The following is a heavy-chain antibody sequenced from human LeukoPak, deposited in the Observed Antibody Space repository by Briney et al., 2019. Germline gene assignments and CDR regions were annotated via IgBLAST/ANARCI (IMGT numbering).Heavy chain of an antibody. J-gene: IGHJ6*02. Sequence: GGSLRLSCAASGFTFSNYNMNWVRQAPGKGLEWVSYISSSSTTIFYADSVKGRFTISRDNAKNSLYLQMNSLRAEDTAVYYCARERSGNGMDVWGQGTTVTVSS. D-gene: IGHD3-10*01. V-gene: IGHV3-48*01. CDR3: ARERSGNGMDV. CDR2: ISSSSTTI. CDR1: GFTFSNYN.